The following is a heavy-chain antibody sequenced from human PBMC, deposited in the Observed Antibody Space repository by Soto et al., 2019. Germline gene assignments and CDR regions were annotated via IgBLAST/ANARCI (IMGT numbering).Heavy chain of an antibody. D-gene: IGHD5-18*01. J-gene: IGHJ6*02. V-gene: IGHV4-39*01. CDR3: ACIFSGGYGYGFYYYGMDV. CDR1: GGSISSSSYY. CDR2: IYYSGST. Sequence: SETLSLTCTVSGGSISSSSYYWGWIRKPPGKGLEWIGSIYYSGSTYYNPSLKSRVTISLDTSKNQFSLKLSSVTAADTAVYCCACIFSGGYGYGFYYYGMDVWGQGTTVT.